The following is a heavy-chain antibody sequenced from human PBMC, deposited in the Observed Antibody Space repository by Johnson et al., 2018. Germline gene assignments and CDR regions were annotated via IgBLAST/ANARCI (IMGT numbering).Heavy chain of an antibody. V-gene: IGHV3-74*01. CDR3: TRDWRNGACDL. CDR1: GFPFSDHW. CDR2: IKGDGSTT. J-gene: IGHJ3*01. D-gene: IGHD1-1*01. Sequence: VQLQESGGGLVQPGGSLRLSCVASGFPFSDHWTFRVRQPPGKGLEWVSRIKGDGSTTTYADSVRGRFTISRDNAKNTVYLQMNSLTVEDTAMYYCTRDWRNGACDLWGQGTMVTVSS.